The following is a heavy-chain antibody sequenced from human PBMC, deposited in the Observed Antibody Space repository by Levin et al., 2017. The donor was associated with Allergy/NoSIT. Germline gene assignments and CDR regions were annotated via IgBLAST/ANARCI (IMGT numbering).Heavy chain of an antibody. CDR3: ATFLLGDYIWGSYRYSFDY. D-gene: IGHD3-16*02. Sequence: GESLKISCKVSGYTLTELSMHWVRQAPGKGLEWMGGFDPEDGETIYAQKFQGRVTMTEDTSTDTAYMELSSLRSEDTAVYYCATFLLGDYIWGSYRYSFDYWGQGTLVTVSS. V-gene: IGHV1-24*01. J-gene: IGHJ4*02. CDR2: FDPEDGET. CDR1: GYTLTELS.